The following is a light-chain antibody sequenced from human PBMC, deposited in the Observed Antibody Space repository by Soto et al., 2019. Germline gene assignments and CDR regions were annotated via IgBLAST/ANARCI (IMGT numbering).Light chain of an antibody. J-gene: IGKJ5*01. CDR3: QQRSNWPPAT. Sequence: EIVLTQSPATLSVSPGERATLSCRASQSVSNNYLAWYQQKPGQAPRLLIYGASNRATGIPARFSGSGSGTDFTLTISSLEPEDFAVYYCQQRSNWPPATFGQGTRLEIK. V-gene: IGKV3-11*01. CDR1: QSVSNNY. CDR2: GAS.